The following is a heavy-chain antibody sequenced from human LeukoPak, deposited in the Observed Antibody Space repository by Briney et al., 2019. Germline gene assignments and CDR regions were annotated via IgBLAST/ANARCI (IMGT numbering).Heavy chain of an antibody. CDR1: GGSISSYY. CDR3: ARDRRRYSSNYAFDI. CDR2: IYYSGST. Sequence: KPSETLSLTCTVSGGSISSYYWSWIRQPPGKGLEWIGYIYYSGSTNYNPSLKSRVTISVDTSKNQFSLKLSSVTAADTAVYYCARDRRRYSSNYAFDIWGQGTMVTVSS. V-gene: IGHV4-59*01. J-gene: IGHJ3*02. D-gene: IGHD6-13*01.